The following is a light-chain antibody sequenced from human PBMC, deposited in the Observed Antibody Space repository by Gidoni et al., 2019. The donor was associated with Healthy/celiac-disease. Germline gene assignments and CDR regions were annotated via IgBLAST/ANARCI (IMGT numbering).Light chain of an antibody. V-gene: IGKV3-15*01. CDR1: QSVSSN. J-gene: IGKJ1*01. Sequence: EIVMTQSPATLSVSPGERATLSCRASQSVSSNLAWYQQNPGQAPRLLIYGASTRAIGIPARCSGSGSGTDFTLTISSLQSEDFAVYYCQQYNNWPPWTFGQGTKVEIK. CDR3: QQYNNWPPWT. CDR2: GAS.